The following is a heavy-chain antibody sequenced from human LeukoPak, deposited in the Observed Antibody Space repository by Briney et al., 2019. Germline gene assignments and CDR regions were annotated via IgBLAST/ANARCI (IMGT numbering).Heavy chain of an antibody. CDR3: ARDRVAATHVSDAFDI. D-gene: IGHD2-15*01. J-gene: IGHJ3*02. Sequence: PGGSLRLSCAASGFTFSSYSMNWVRQAPGKGLEWVSSISSSSSYIYYADSVKGRFTISRDNAKNSLYLQMNSLRAEDTAVYYCARDRVAATHVSDAFDIWGQGTMVTVSS. V-gene: IGHV3-21*01. CDR1: GFTFSSYS. CDR2: ISSSSSYI.